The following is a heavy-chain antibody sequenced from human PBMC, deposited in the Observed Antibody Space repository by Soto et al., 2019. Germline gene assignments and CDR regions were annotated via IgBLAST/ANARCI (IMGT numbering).Heavy chain of an antibody. CDR2: ISGYNGNT. CDR3: ARGPAYSTPSSFDS. V-gene: IGHV1-18*01. CDR1: GYTFTRYG. D-gene: IGHD2-8*01. J-gene: IGHJ4*01. Sequence: QVQLLQSGAEVKKPGASVRVSCKTSGYTFTRYGVSWVRQAPGQGLEWMGWISGYNGNTKEAHKFEGRVILTTHTAANTAHMELRSLTSTDTAGDYCARGPAYSTPSSFDSRGHGTLVTVYS.